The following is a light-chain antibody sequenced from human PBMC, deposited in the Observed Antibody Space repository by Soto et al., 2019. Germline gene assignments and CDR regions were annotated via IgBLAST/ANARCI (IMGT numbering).Light chain of an antibody. V-gene: IGKV1-5*01. CDR3: QQYNRKT. CDR1: QSISYW. J-gene: IGKJ4*01. Sequence: DIQMTQSPSTLSASVGDRVTITCRASQSISYWLAWYQQKPGKAPKLLIYDASSLESGVPSTFGGSGSGTEFTLTISSLQPDDFATYYCQQYNRKTFGGGTKVEIK. CDR2: DAS.